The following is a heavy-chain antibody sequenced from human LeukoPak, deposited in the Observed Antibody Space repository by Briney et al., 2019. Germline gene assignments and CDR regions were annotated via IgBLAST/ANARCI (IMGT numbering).Heavy chain of an antibody. D-gene: IGHD6-13*01. CDR1: GGSISSYY. J-gene: IGHJ2*01. CDR2: IYYSRST. CDR3: ARDISGEQLVDWYFDL. V-gene: IGHV4-59*01. Sequence: SETLSLXCTVSGGSISSYYWSWIRQPPGKGLEWIGYIYYSRSTNYNPSLKSRVTISVDTSKNQFSLKLSSVTAADTAVYYCARDISGEQLVDWYFDLWGRGTLVTVSS.